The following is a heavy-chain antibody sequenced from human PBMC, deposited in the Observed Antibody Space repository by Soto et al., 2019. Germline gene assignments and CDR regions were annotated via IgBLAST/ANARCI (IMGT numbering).Heavy chain of an antibody. CDR3: AREAYSSSSPNWFDP. CDR2: ISAYNGNT. D-gene: IGHD6-6*01. Sequence: ASVKVSCKASGYTFTSYGISWVRQAPGQGLEWMGWISAYNGNTNYAQKLQGRVTMTTDTSTSTAYMELRSLRSDDTAVYYCAREAYSSSSPNWFDPWGQGTLVTVSS. CDR1: GYTFTSYG. J-gene: IGHJ5*02. V-gene: IGHV1-18*01.